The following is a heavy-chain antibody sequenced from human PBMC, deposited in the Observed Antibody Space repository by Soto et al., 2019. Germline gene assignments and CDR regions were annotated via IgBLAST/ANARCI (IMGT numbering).Heavy chain of an antibody. D-gene: IGHD3-22*01. CDR3: ARSIDSSGYYFSNC. CDR2: IHHSGST. Sequence: SETVSLTCTVSGGFISSYYWNWIRQSPGKGLEWIGYIHHSGSTNYNPSLKSRVTMSVDTSRNQFSLKLSSVTAADSAVYYCARSIDSSGYYFSNCWGQGTLVTVSS. V-gene: IGHV4-59*01. J-gene: IGHJ4*02. CDR1: GGFISSYY.